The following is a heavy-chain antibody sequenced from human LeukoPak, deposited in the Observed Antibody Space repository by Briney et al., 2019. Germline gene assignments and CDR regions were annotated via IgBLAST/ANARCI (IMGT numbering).Heavy chain of an antibody. CDR2: IYTCGST. D-gene: IGHD2-2*02. V-gene: IGHV4-4*09. CDR1: GGSISSYY. Sequence: SETLSLTCTVCGGSISSYYWSWIRQPPGKGLEWIGYIYTCGSTNYDLSCERRVTILVDTSKNQFSLKLSSVIAADTTVYYCAGGYCSSTSCYTANYYYYMDVWGKGTTVTVSS. J-gene: IGHJ6*03. CDR3: AGGYCSSTSCYTANYYYYMDV.